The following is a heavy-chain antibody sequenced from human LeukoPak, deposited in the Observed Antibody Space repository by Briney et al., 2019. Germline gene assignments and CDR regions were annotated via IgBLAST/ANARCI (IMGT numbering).Heavy chain of an antibody. J-gene: IGHJ6*03. V-gene: IGHV4-31*03. CDR2: IYYSGST. Sequence: SETLSLTCTVSGGSISSGGYYWSWIRQHPGKGLEWIGYIYYSGSTYYNPSLKSRVTISVDTSKNQFSLKLSSVTAADTAVYYCASLGVPRNIQPKPIGYYYYYYMDVWGKGTTVTVSS. CDR1: GGSISSGGYY. D-gene: IGHD5-18*01. CDR3: ASLGVPRNIQPKPIGYYYYYYMDV.